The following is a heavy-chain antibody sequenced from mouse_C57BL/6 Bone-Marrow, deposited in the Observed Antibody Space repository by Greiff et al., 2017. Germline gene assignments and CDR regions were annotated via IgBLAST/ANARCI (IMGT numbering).Heavy chain of an antibody. CDR3: ARRNRGYYFDY. CDR1: GFTFSSYG. J-gene: IGHJ2*01. Sequence: VQLKESGGDLVKPGGSLKLSCAASGFTFSSYGMSWVRQTPDKRLEWVATISSGGSYTYYPDSVKGRITISRDNAKNTLYLQMRSMKAEDTAMYYCARRNRGYYFDYWGQGTTLTVSS. V-gene: IGHV5-6*01. CDR2: ISSGGSYT.